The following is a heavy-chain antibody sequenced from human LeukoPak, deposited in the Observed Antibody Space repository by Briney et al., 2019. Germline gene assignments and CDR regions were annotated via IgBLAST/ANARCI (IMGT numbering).Heavy chain of an antibody. CDR2: ISSSSSYI. CDR3: ARDRDSSMDY. D-gene: IGHD6-19*01. Sequence: GGSLRLSCAASGFTFSSSSMNWVRQAPGKGLEWVSFISSSSSYIYYADSVKGRFTISRDNAKNSLYLQMNSLRAEDTAVYYCARDRDSSMDYWGQGTLVTVSS. J-gene: IGHJ4*02. V-gene: IGHV3-21*01. CDR1: GFTFSSSS.